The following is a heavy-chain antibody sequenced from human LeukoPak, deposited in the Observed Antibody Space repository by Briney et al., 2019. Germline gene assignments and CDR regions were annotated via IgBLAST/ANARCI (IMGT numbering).Heavy chain of an antibody. J-gene: IGHJ5*02. V-gene: IGHV1-69*06. Sequence: ASVKVSCKASGGTFSSYAISWVRQAPGQGLEWMGGIIPIFGTANYAQKFRGRVTITADKSTRTAYMELSSLRPEDTAVYYCARADYYCSGGSCYSNWFDPWGQGTLVTVSS. D-gene: IGHD2-15*01. CDR1: GGTFSSYA. CDR3: ARADYYCSGGSCYSNWFDP. CDR2: IIPIFGTA.